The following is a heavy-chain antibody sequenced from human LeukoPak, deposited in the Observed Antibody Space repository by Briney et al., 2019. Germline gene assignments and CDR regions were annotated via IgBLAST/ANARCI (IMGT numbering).Heavy chain of an antibody. CDR3: AKDHYYDSSGYYYDYFDY. CDR1: EFTFSSYA. CDR2: ISGSGGST. D-gene: IGHD3-22*01. V-gene: IGHV3-23*01. J-gene: IGHJ4*02. Sequence: GGSLRLSCAASEFTFSSYAMSWVRQAPGKGLEWVSTISGSGGSTYYADSVKGRFTISRDNSKNTLYLQMNSLRAEDTAVYYCAKDHYYDSSGYYYDYFDYWGQGTLVTVSS.